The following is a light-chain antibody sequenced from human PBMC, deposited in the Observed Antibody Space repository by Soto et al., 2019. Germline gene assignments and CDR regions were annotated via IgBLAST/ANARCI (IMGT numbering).Light chain of an antibody. CDR1: QTVNSGY. J-gene: IGKJ4*01. CDR2: GAS. V-gene: IGKV3-20*01. Sequence: EIVLTQSPGTLSLSPGVRATLSCRASQTVNSGYLAWYQQQPGQAPRLLIYGASTRATGIPDRFSGSGSGTDFTLTISRLEPEDFAVYYCQQYVTSRTFGGGTKVEIK. CDR3: QQYVTSRT.